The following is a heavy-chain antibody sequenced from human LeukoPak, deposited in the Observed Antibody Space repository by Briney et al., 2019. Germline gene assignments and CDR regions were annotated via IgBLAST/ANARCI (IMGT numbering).Heavy chain of an antibody. CDR1: GFPSSSYA. CDR2: IWYDGSNT. CDR3: ARGDSSGWNYGMDV. Sequence: GGSLRLSCAASGFPSSSYAMHWVRQAPGKGLEWVAVIWYDGSNTNYADSVKGRFTFSRDNSKNTLYLQMNSLRAEDTAVCYCARGDSSGWNYGMDVWGQGTTVTVSS. D-gene: IGHD6-19*01. V-gene: IGHV3-33*01. J-gene: IGHJ6*02.